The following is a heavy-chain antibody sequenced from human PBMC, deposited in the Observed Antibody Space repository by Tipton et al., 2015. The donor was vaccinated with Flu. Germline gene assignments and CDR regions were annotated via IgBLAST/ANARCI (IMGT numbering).Heavy chain of an antibody. D-gene: IGHD3-10*01. CDR2: IYTSGST. CDR3: ARGVWFGELLPFDY. V-gene: IGHV4-61*02. Sequence: LRLSCTVSGGSISSGSYYWSWIRQPAGKGLEWIGRIYTSGSTNYNPSLKSRVTISVDTSENQFSLKLSSVTAADTAVYYCARGVWFGELLPFDYWGQGTLVTVSS. J-gene: IGHJ4*02. CDR1: GGSISSGSYY.